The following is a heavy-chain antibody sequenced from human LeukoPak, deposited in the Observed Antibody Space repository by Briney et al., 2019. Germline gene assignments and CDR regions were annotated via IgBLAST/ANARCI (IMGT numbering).Heavy chain of an antibody. J-gene: IGHJ5*02. V-gene: IGHV4-31*03. D-gene: IGHD3-22*01. Sequence: SQTLSLTCTVSGGSISSGGYYWSWIRQHPGKGLEWIGYIYYSGSTYYNPSLKSRVTISVDTSKNQFSLKLSSVTAADTAVYCCARGAGYYDSSGNWFDPWGQGTLVTVSS. CDR3: ARGAGYYDSSGNWFDP. CDR1: GGSISSGGYY. CDR2: IYYSGST.